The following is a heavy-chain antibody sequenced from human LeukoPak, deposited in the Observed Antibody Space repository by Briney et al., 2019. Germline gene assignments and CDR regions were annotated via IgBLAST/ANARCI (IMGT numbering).Heavy chain of an antibody. J-gene: IGHJ6*02. CDR3: RVGCPRGHFYYYYGMDV. D-gene: IGHD2-8*01. CDR2: VSGSGGST. CDR1: GFTFSSYA. V-gene: IGHV3-23*01. Sequence: GGSLRLSCAASGFTFSSYAMSWVRRAPGQGLERVSAVSGSGGSTYYADSVKGRFTKSRDNSKSTLYLQMNSRGAEATAVQYCRVGCPRGHFYYYYGMDVWSQGTTVTVSS.